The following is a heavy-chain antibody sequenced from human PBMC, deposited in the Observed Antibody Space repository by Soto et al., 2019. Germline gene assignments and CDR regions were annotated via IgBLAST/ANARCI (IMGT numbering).Heavy chain of an antibody. CDR3: GRVSGRLFDY. CDR2: IYYSRST. J-gene: IGHJ4*02. V-gene: IGHV4-59*12. Sequence: PSETLSLTCTVSGGSISSYYWSWIRQPPGKGLEWIGYIYYSRSTNYNPSLKSRVTISVDTSKNQFSLQLNSVTPEDTAVYYCGRVSGRLFDYWGQGTLVTVSS. D-gene: IGHD6-19*01. CDR1: GGSISSYY.